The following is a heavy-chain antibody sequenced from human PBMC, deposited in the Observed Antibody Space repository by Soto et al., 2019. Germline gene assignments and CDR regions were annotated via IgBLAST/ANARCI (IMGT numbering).Heavy chain of an antibody. CDR1: GFTFNNYG. CDR3: ARRQIPPPTRGAANARGGMDV. CDR2: IWNDGSNS. V-gene: IGHV3-33*01. Sequence: QVQLVESGGGVVQPGRSLRLSCAASGFTFNNYGMHWVRQAPGKGLEWLAVIWNDGSNSSYANSVKGRFTISRDNSKNTQHLQMSSLRAEDTAVYYCARRQIPPPTRGAANARGGMDVWGQGTTVTVSS. J-gene: IGHJ6*02. D-gene: IGHD6-13*01.